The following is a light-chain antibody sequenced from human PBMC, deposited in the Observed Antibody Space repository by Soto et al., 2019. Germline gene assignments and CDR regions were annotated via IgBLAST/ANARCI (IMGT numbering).Light chain of an antibody. J-gene: IGLJ3*02. V-gene: IGLV2-14*01. CDR3: TSYTASSTLV. Sequence: QSALTQPASVSGSPGQSITISCTGTSSDIGNYNFVSWHQHHPGKAPKLIIYEVSNRPSGGSNRFSGSKSGNTASLTISGLQAEDEGIYYCTSYTASSTLVFGGGTKLTVL. CDR1: SSDIGNYNF. CDR2: EVS.